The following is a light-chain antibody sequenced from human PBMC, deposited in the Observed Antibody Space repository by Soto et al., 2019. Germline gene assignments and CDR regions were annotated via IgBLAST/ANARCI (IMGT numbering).Light chain of an antibody. CDR1: SSNIGSNY. V-gene: IGLV1-47*01. CDR3: AAWDDSLSAHV. Sequence: QSVLTQPPSASGTPGQRVTSSCSGSSSNIGSNYVYWYQQLPGTAPKLLIYRNNQRPSGVPDRFSGSKSGTSASLAISGLRSEDEADYYCAAWDDSLSAHVFGTGTKLTVL. J-gene: IGLJ1*01. CDR2: RNN.